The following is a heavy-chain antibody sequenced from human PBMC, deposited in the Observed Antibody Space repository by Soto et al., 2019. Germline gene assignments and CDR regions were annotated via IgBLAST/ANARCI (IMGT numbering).Heavy chain of an antibody. V-gene: IGHV3-30-3*01. CDR1: GFTFSSYA. CDR3: ASLEDTAMAGDAFDI. CDR2: ISYDGSNK. D-gene: IGHD5-18*01. J-gene: IGHJ3*02. Sequence: QVQLVESGGGVVQPGRSLRLSCAASGFTFSSYAMHWVRQAPGKGLDWVAVISYDGSNKYYADSVKGRFTISRDNSKNTLYLQMNSLRAEDTAVYYCASLEDTAMAGDAFDIWGQGTMVTVSS.